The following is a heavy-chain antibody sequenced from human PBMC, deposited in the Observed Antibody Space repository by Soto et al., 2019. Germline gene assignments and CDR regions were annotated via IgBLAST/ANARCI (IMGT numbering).Heavy chain of an antibody. CDR1: GDSVSSNSAA. J-gene: IGHJ4*02. CDR2: TYYRSKWYN. Sequence: PSQTLSLTCDISGDSVSSNSAAWNWIRQSPSRGLEWLGRTYYRSKWYNEYALSVKSRITINPDTSKNQFSLQLRSLTPEDTAVYYCARGQWVDFDYWRQGTLVTVSS. V-gene: IGHV6-1*01. D-gene: IGHD6-19*01. CDR3: ARGQWVDFDY.